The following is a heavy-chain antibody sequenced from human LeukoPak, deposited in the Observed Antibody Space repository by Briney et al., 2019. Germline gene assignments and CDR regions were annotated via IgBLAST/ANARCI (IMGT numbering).Heavy chain of an antibody. CDR1: GGSVSSGSYY. CDR3: ARVNHIVVVVAATDAFDI. J-gene: IGHJ3*02. Sequence: SETLSLTCTVSGGSVSSGSYYWSWIRQPPGKGLEWIGYIYYSGSTNYNPSLKSRVTISVDTSKNQFSLKLSSVTAADTAVYYCARVNHIVVVVAATDAFDIWGQGTMVTVSS. V-gene: IGHV4-61*01. D-gene: IGHD2-15*01. CDR2: IYYSGST.